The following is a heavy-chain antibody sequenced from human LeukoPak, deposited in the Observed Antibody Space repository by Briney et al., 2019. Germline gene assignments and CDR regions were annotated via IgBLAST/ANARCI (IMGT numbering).Heavy chain of an antibody. D-gene: IGHD3-9*01. CDR1: GFTFSSYS. CDR2: ISGPSSYI. J-gene: IGHJ4*02. Sequence: TGGSLRLSCAASGFTFSSYSMNWVRQAPGKGLEWVSSISGPSSYIYYADSVKGRFTISRDNAKNSVFLQMNSLRAEDTAVYYCARGTLLTPFDYWGQGTLVTVSS. V-gene: IGHV3-21*01. CDR3: ARGTLLTPFDY.